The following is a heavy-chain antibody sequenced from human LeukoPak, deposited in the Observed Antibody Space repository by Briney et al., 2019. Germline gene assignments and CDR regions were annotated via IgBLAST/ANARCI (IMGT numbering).Heavy chain of an antibody. J-gene: IGHJ6*03. CDR2: ISAYNGNT. CDR1: GYTFTSYG. D-gene: IGHD1-26*01. CDR3: ARANPPWGPDYYYYYMDV. Sequence: VASVKVSCKASGYTFTSYGISWVRQAPGQGLEWMGWISAYNGNTNYAQKLQGRVTMTTDTSTSTAYMELRSLRSDDTAVYYCARANPPWGPDYYYYYMDVWGKGTTVTVSS. V-gene: IGHV1-18*01.